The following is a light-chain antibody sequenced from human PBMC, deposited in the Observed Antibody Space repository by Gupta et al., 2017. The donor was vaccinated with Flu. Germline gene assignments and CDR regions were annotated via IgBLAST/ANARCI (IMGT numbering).Light chain of an antibody. CDR3: QAGDSSIWL. CDR1: MLGDNF. J-gene: IGLJ3*02. Sequence: CTGDMLGDNFASCFQHKPGHPHVMVIYQNTKRSAVIPGRFSGSNAGNTATLTTGGNQAKDAADYYCQAGDSSIWLFGGGTKLTVL. V-gene: IGLV3-1*01. CDR2: QNT.